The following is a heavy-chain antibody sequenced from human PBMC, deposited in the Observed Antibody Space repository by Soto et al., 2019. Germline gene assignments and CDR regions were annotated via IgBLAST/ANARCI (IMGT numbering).Heavy chain of an antibody. D-gene: IGHD3-3*01. CDR2: IYYSGST. CDR1: GGSISSSSYY. CDR3: ARPQYDFWSGYSGVGVAFDI. V-gene: IGHV4-39*01. Sequence: SETLSLTCTVSGGSISSSSYYWGWIRQPPGKGLEWIGSIYYSGSTYYNPSLKSRVTISVDTSKNQFSLKLSSVTAADTAVYYCARPQYDFWSGYSGVGVAFDIWGQGTMVTVSS. J-gene: IGHJ3*02.